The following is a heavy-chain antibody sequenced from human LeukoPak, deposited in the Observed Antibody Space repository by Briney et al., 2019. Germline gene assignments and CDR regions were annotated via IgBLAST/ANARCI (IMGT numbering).Heavy chain of an antibody. CDR2: ISASGSST. D-gene: IGHD1-26*01. J-gene: IGHJ4*02. CDR3: AKVMGLRGATLYYFDY. Sequence: GGSLRLSCSASGFTFSTYWMSWVRQAPGKGLEWVSAISASGSSTYSADSVKGRFTISRDNSKNTLYLQMNSLRAEDTAVYYCAKVMGLRGATLYYFDYWGQGTLVTVSS. V-gene: IGHV3-23*01. CDR1: GFTFSTYW.